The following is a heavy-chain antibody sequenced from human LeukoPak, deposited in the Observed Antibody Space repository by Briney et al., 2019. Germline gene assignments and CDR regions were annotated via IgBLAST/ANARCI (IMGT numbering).Heavy chain of an antibody. CDR2: IYYSGST. Sequence: PSETLSLTCTVSGGSISSYYWSWIRQPPGKGLEWIGCIYYSGSTNYNPSLKSRVTISVDTSKNQFSLKLSSVTAADTAVYYCARVWGGYCSSTSCLKFDPWGQGTLVTVSS. CDR3: ARVWGGYCSSTSCLKFDP. V-gene: IGHV4-59*01. J-gene: IGHJ5*02. CDR1: GGSISSYY. D-gene: IGHD2-2*01.